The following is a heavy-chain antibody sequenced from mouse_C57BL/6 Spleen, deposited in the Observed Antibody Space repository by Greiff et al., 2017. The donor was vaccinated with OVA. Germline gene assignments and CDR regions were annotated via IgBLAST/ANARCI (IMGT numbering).Heavy chain of an antibody. V-gene: IGHV1-5*01. CDR3: TRLTTVVAPYAMDY. CDR2: IYPGNSDT. CDR1: GYTFTSYW. Sequence: VQLQQSGTVLARPGASVKMSCKTSGYTFTSYWMHWVKQRPGQGLEWIGAIYPGNSDTSYNQKFKGKAKLTAVTSASTAYMELSSLTNEDSAVYYCTRLTTVVAPYAMDYWGQGTSVTVSS. D-gene: IGHD1-1*01. J-gene: IGHJ4*01.